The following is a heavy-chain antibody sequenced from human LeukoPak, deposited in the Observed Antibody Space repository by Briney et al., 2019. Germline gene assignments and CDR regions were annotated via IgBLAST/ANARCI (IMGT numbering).Heavy chain of an antibody. CDR3: ARGWSSYGDLYY. V-gene: IGHV1-8*01. Sequence: GSVKVSCKASGYTFTSYDINWVRQATGQGLEWMGWMNPNSGNTGYAQKFQGRVTMTRDTSTSTVYMELSSLRSEDTAVYYCARGWSSYGDLYYWGQGTLVTVAS. D-gene: IGHD4-17*01. CDR1: GYTFTSYD. CDR2: MNPNSGNT. J-gene: IGHJ4*02.